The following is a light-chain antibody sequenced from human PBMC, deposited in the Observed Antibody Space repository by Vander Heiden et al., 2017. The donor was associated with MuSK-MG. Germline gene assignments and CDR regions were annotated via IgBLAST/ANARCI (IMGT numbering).Light chain of an antibody. CDR1: QSFSSSS. Sequence: EILLTQSPGTLSLSPGERATLSCRASQSFSSSSLAWYQQKPGQAPRLLIYGASTRATGIPDRFSGSGSGTDFTLSIRILDPEDIAVYYCQEDASSRLTFGGGTKVEIK. CDR2: GAS. V-gene: IGKV3-20*01. J-gene: IGKJ4*01. CDR3: QEDASSRLT.